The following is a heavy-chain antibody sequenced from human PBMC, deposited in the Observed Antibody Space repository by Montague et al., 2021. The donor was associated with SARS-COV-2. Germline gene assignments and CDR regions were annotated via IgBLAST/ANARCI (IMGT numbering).Heavy chain of an antibody. D-gene: IGHD3-22*01. V-gene: IGHV4-39*07. J-gene: IGHJ4*02. CDR2: IYFSGST. Sequence: SETLSLTCTVSGGSISSSSYYWGWIRQPPGKGLEWIRSIYFSGSTYYNPSLKSRVSISVDTSKNQFSLRLSSVTAADTAVYYCAREGGWLSRGPYYFDYWGQGTLVTVSS. CDR1: GGSISSSSYY. CDR3: AREGGWLSRGPYYFDY.